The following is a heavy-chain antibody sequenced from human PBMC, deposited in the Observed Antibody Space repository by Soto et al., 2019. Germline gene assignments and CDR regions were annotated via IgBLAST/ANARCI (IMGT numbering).Heavy chain of an antibody. CDR2: ISSSSSYI. V-gene: IGHV3-21*01. CDR3: ARGLSRTIFGVVIPLYGMDV. D-gene: IGHD3-3*01. J-gene: IGHJ6*02. CDR1: GFTFSSYS. Sequence: EVQLVESGGGLVKPGGSLRLSCAASGFTFSSYSMNWVRQAPGKGLEWVSSISSSSSYIYYADSVKGRFTISRDNAKTSLYLQMNSLSAEDTAVYYCARGLSRTIFGVVIPLYGMDVWGQGTTVTVSS.